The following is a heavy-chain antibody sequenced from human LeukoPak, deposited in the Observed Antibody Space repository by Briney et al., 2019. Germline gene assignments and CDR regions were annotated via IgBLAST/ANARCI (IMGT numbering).Heavy chain of an antibody. CDR2: IYYSGST. CDR3: ARPRIAAAHDAFDI. V-gene: IGHV4-59*08. D-gene: IGHD6-13*01. J-gene: IGHJ3*02. Sequence: SETLSLTCTVSGGSISSYYWSWIRQPPGKGLEWIGYIYYSGSTNYIPSLKSRVTISVDTSKNQFSLKLSSVTAADTAVYYCARPRIAAAHDAFDIWGQGTMVTVSS. CDR1: GGSISSYY.